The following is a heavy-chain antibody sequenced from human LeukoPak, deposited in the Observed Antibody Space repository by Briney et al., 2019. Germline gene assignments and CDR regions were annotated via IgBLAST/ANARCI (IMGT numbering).Heavy chain of an antibody. CDR1: GFTFSSYG. CDR3: ARSSPYSNSWYSAFDI. J-gene: IGHJ3*02. V-gene: IGHV3-30*03. Sequence: PGGSLRLSCAASGFTFSSYGMHWVRQAPGKGLEWVAMTSFDGSYKNYADSVKGRFTISRDNSKNRLYLQMNSLRAEDTAVYYCARSSPYSNSWYSAFDIWGQGTMVTVSS. D-gene: IGHD6-13*01. CDR2: TSFDGSYK.